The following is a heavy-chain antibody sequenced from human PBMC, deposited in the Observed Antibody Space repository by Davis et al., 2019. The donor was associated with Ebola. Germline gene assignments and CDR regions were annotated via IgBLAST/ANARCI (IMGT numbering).Heavy chain of an antibody. D-gene: IGHD6-19*01. J-gene: IGHJ3*02. Sequence: GESLKISCKGSGYSFTNYWIGWVRQMPGKGLEWMGIIYPGDSDTRYSPSLQGQVTISADKSINTAYLQWSSLKTSDTALYYCARPRTAGTSDAFDIWGQGTMVTVSS. V-gene: IGHV5-51*01. CDR3: ARPRTAGTSDAFDI. CDR1: GYSFTNYW. CDR2: IYPGDSDT.